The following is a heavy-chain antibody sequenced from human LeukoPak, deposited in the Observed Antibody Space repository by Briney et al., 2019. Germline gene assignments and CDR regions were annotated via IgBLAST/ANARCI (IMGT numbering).Heavy chain of an antibody. CDR3: ARRRIKDYYGSGSYYRGVYYYYGMDV. D-gene: IGHD3-10*01. J-gene: IGHJ6*04. CDR1: GGSFSGYY. Sequence: VXGGSFSGYYWSWIRQPPGKGLEWXXXXXXXXXXXYNPSLKRRVTISVDTSKNQFSLKLSSVTAADTAVYYCARRRIKDYYGSGSYYRGVYYYYGMDVWGKGTTVTVSS. CDR2: XXXXXXX. V-gene: IGHV4-34*01.